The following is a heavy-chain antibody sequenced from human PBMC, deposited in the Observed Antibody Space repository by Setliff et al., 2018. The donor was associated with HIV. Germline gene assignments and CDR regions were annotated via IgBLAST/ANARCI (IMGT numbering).Heavy chain of an antibody. CDR2: ITPIFGTA. J-gene: IGHJ4*02. CDR3: ASGSHGEGATEY. D-gene: IGHD1-26*01. Sequence: SVKVSCKVFGFTLSEVSIHWVRQAPGQGLEWMGGITPIFGTANYAQKFQGRVTITADESASTAYLELRRLRSEDTAVYYCASGSHGEGATEYWGLGTLVTVSS. V-gene: IGHV1-69*13. CDR1: GFTLSEVS.